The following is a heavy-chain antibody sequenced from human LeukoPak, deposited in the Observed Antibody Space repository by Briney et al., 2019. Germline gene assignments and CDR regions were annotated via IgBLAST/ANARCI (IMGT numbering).Heavy chain of an antibody. CDR2: IYYSGIT. V-gene: IGHV4-59*01. Sequence: SSETLSLTCTVSGGSISSYYWSWIRQPPGKGLEWIGYIYYSGITNYNPSLKSRVTISIDTPKSQFSLRLSSVTAADMAVYYCARNDYGDSLFDYWGQGTLVTVSS. CDR3: ARNDYGDSLFDY. D-gene: IGHD4-17*01. CDR1: GGSISSYY. J-gene: IGHJ4*02.